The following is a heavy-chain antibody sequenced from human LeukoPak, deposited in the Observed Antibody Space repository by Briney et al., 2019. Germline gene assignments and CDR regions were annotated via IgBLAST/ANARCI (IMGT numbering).Heavy chain of an antibody. CDR2: INHSGST. CDR1: GGSFSGYY. CDR3: ARTAPFLGMDV. Sequence: SETLSLTCAVYGGSFSGYYWSWIRQPPGKGLEWIGEINHSGSTNYNPSLKSRVTISVDTSKNQFSLKLSSVTAADTAVYYCARTAPFLGMDVWGQGTTVTVSS. J-gene: IGHJ6*02. V-gene: IGHV4-34*01.